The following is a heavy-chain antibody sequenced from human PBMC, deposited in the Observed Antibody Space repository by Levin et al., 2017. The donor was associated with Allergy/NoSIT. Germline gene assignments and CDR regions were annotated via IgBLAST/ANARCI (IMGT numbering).Heavy chain of an antibody. Sequence: KISCKASGGTFSSYAISWVRQAPGQGLEWMGRIIPILGIANYAQKFQGRVTITADKSTSTAYMELSSLRSEDTAVYYCAGAFSARPGDAFDIWGQGTMVTVSS. J-gene: IGHJ3*02. D-gene: IGHD6-6*01. CDR2: IIPILGIA. CDR3: AGAFSARPGDAFDI. CDR1: GGTFSSYA. V-gene: IGHV1-69*04.